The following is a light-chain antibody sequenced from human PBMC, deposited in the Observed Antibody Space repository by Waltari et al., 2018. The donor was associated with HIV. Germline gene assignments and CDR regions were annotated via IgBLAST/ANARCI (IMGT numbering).Light chain of an antibody. V-gene: IGLV3-27*01. J-gene: IGLJ3*02. CDR3: YSAADNNLGV. Sequence: SYELTQPPSVSVSPGQTARITCSGDVLAKKYARWFQQKPGQAPVLVIYKDSERPSGIPERFSGSSLGTTVTLTISGAQVEDEADYYCYSAADNNLGVFGGGTK. CDR1: VLAKKY. CDR2: KDS.